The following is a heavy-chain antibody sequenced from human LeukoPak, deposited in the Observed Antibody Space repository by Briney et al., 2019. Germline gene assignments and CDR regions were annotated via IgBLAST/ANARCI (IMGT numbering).Heavy chain of an antibody. Sequence: ASVKVSCKASGYTFTSYGISWVRQAPGQGLEWMGWISAYNGNTNYAQKLQGRVTMTTDTSTSTAYMELRSLRSDDTAVYYCARDTPHLHYDYVWGSYRYTLDYWRQGTLVTVSS. CDR2: ISAYNGNT. D-gene: IGHD3-16*02. CDR1: GYTFTSYG. V-gene: IGHV1-18*01. CDR3: ARDTPHLHYDYVWGSYRYTLDY. J-gene: IGHJ4*02.